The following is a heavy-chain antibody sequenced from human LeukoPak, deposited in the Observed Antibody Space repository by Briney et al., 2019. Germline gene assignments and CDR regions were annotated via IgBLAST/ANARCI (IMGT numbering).Heavy chain of an antibody. CDR1: GFTFSGHY. Sequence: GGSLRLSCAASGFTFSGHYMDWVRQAPGKGLEWVGRTRDKANRYITEYAASVKGRFTISRDDSKNSLYLQMNSLKTEDTAVYYCAREGYSSWYRHHYYYYYMDVWGKGTTVTVSS. V-gene: IGHV3-72*01. CDR2: TRDKANRYIT. J-gene: IGHJ6*03. CDR3: AREGYSSWYRHHYYYYYMDV. D-gene: IGHD6-13*01.